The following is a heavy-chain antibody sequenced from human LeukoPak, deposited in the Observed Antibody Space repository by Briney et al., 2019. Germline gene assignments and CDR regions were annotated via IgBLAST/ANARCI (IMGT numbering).Heavy chain of an antibody. J-gene: IGHJ6*03. CDR2: ISGSGGST. CDR3: AKVSGYSSSPKDTRRELYYYYYMDV. V-gene: IGHV3-23*01. Sequence: PGGSLRLSCAASGFTFSSYGMSWVRQAPGKGLEWVSAISGSGGSTYYADSVKGRFTISRDNSKNTLYLQMNSLRAEDTAVYYCAKVSGYSSSPKDTRRELYYYYYMDVWGKGTTVTISS. CDR1: GFTFSSYG. D-gene: IGHD6-13*01.